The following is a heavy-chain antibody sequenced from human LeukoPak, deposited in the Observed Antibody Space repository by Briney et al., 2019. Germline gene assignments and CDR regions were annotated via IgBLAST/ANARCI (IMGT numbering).Heavy chain of an antibody. V-gene: IGHV3-21*01. D-gene: IGHD5-18*01. Sequence: GGSLRLSCGASGFTFSRYAMSWVRQAPGKGLQWVSQIDGSGGAIYYADSVKGRFTISRDNAKNSLYLQMNSLRAEDTAVYYCARLWIQLWLVPDYWGQGTLVTVSS. CDR1: GFTFSRYA. J-gene: IGHJ4*02. CDR3: ARLWIQLWLVPDY. CDR2: IDGSGGAI.